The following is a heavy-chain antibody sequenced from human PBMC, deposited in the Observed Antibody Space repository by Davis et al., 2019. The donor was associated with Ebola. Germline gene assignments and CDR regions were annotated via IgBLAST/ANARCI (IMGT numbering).Heavy chain of an antibody. V-gene: IGHV4-59*01. J-gene: IGHJ6*04. Sequence: MPSETLSLTCNVSGGSISSYYWSWIRQPPGKGLEWIGYIYYSGSTNYNPSLKSRVTISVDTSKNQFSLKLSSVTAADTAVYYCARGVTDILTGFVDVWGKGTTVTVSS. CDR1: GGSISSYY. CDR3: ARGVTDILTGFVDV. CDR2: IYYSGST. D-gene: IGHD3-9*01.